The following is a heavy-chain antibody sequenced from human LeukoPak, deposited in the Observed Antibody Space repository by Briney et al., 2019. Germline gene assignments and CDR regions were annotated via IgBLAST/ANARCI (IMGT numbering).Heavy chain of an antibody. CDR3: ARGANRFTNYYDSSGYYYFDY. CDR1: GGTFSSYA. D-gene: IGHD3-22*01. Sequence: GASVKVSCKASGGTFSSYAISWVRQAPGQGLEWMGGIIPIFGTANYAQKFQGRVTITADESTSTAYMELSSLRSEDTAVYYCARGANRFTNYYDSSGYYYFDYWGQGTLVTVSS. J-gene: IGHJ4*02. CDR2: IIPIFGTA. V-gene: IGHV1-69*13.